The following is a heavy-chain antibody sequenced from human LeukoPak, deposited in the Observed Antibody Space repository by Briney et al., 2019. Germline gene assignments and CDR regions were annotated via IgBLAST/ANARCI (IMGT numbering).Heavy chain of an antibody. CDR2: INGDGSAT. CDR3: ARPLYGDYTKNFDC. Sequence: GGSLRLSCAASGFTFSSYAMSWVRQAPGKGLVWVSRINGDGSATNYADSVKGRFTISRDNAKNTLYLQMNSLRAEDTAVYYCARPLYGDYTKNFDCWGQGTQVTVSS. V-gene: IGHV3-74*01. CDR1: GFTFSSYA. D-gene: IGHD4-17*01. J-gene: IGHJ4*02.